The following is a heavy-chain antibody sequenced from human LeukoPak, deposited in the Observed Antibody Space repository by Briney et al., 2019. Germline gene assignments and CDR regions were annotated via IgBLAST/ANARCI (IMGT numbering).Heavy chain of an antibody. CDR1: GGSINSNSYY. CDR2: IYYSGST. CDR3: ARRRYYDSSGYQRYFDL. J-gene: IGHJ2*01. V-gene: IGHV4-39*01. D-gene: IGHD3-22*01. Sequence: SETLSLTCTVSGGSINSNSYYWGWIRQPPGKGLEWIGSIYYSGSTYYNPSLKSQVAISVDTSKNQFSLKLSSVTAADTAMYYCARRRYYDSSGYQRYFDLWSRGTLVTVSS.